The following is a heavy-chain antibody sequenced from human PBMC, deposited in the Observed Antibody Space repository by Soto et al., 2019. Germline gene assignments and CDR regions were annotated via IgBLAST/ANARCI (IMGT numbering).Heavy chain of an antibody. CDR2: IYYSGST. CDR1: GGSISSGDYY. J-gene: IGHJ4*02. Sequence: TSETLSLTCTVSGGSISSGDYYWSWIRQPPGKGLEWIGYIYYSGSTYYNPSLKSRVTISVDTSKNQFSLKLGSVTAADTAVYYCARFVLGYCSGGSCPSHDYWGQGTLVTVSS. CDR3: ARFVLGYCSGGSCPSHDY. V-gene: IGHV4-30-4*01. D-gene: IGHD2-15*01.